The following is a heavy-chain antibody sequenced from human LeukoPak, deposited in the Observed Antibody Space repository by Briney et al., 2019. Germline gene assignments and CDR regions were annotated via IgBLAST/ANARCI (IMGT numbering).Heavy chain of an antibody. J-gene: IGHJ5*02. Sequence: GESLKISCKGSGFTFSDYYMNWIRQAPGKGLEWVSYISSSGSTIYYADSVKGRFTISRDNAKNSLYLQMNSLRAEGTAVYYCARGVKGWFDPWGQGTLVTVSS. CDR2: ISSSGSTI. CDR1: GFTFSDYY. V-gene: IGHV3-11*04. D-gene: IGHD2-21*01. CDR3: ARGVKGWFDP.